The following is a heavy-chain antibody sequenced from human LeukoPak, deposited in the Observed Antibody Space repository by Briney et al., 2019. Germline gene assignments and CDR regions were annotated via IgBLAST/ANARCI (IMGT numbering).Heavy chain of an antibody. CDR2: INHSGDT. V-gene: IGHV4-34*01. CDR3: ARVPKIASRPCDQ. J-gene: IGHJ4*02. CDR1: GASFSDYY. D-gene: IGHD6-6*01. Sequence: SETLSLTCAVYGASFSDYYWTWIRQPPGKGPEWIGEINHSGDTNYNPSLKSRVTIIVDTPKKQFSLKLSTVTAADTAVYYCARVPKIASRPCDQWGQGTLVTVSS.